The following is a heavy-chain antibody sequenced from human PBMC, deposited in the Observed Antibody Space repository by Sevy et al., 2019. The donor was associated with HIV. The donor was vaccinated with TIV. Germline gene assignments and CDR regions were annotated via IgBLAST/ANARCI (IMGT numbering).Heavy chain of an antibody. V-gene: IGHV3-7*03. CDR2: IKQDGSEK. Sequence: GGSLRLSCAASGFTFSSYWMSWVRQAPGKGLEWVANIKQDGSEKYYVDSVKGRFTISRDNAKNSLYLQMNSLRAEDTAGYYCARDRYCSSTSCYEVYYYGMDVWGQGTTVTVSS. CDR1: GFTFSSYW. J-gene: IGHJ6*02. CDR3: ARDRYCSSTSCYEVYYYGMDV. D-gene: IGHD2-2*01.